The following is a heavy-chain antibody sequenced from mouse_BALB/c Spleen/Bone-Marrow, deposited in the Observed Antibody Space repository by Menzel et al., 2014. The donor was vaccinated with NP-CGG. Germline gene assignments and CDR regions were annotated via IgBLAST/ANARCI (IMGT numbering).Heavy chain of an antibody. D-gene: IGHD2-14*01. CDR3: ARWYRDPHFAMDY. CDR1: GYAFSSYW. Sequence: QVQLQQSGAELVRPGSSVKISCKASGYAFSSYWMNWVKQRPEQGLEWIGQIYPGDGDTNYNGNFKDKATLTVDRSSSTAFMQLSSLTSEDSAVYFCARWYRDPHFAMDYWGPGTSVTVSS. CDR2: IYPGDGDT. J-gene: IGHJ4*01. V-gene: IGHV1-80*01.